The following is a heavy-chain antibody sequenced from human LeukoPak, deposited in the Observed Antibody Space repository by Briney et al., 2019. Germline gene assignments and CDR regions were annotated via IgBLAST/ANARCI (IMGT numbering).Heavy chain of an antibody. CDR3: AKCRYCSGDCCYSLDY. D-gene: IGHD2-15*01. V-gene: IGHV3-30*04. CDR2: ISYDGGDK. J-gene: IGHJ4*02. Sequence: SCKASGGTFSSYAISWVRQAPGKGLEWVAAISYDGGDKYYVDSVKGRFTISRDNSKNTLYLQMNSLRAEDTAVYYCAKCRYCSGDCCYSLDYWGQGTLVTVSS. CDR1: GGTFSSYA.